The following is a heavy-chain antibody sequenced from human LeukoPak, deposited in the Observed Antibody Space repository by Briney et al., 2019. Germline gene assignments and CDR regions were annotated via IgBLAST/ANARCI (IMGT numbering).Heavy chain of an antibody. J-gene: IGHJ4*02. CDR2: IKQDGSEK. CDR1: GFTFSSYW. V-gene: IGHV3-7*04. CDR3: ARVPAFGVVPKLEDY. Sequence: GGSLRLSCAASGFTFSSYWMSWVRQAPGKGLEWVANIKQDGSEKYYVDSVKGRFTISRDNAKNSLYLQMNSPRAEDTAVYYCARVPAFGVVPKLEDYWGQGTLVTVSS. D-gene: IGHD3-3*01.